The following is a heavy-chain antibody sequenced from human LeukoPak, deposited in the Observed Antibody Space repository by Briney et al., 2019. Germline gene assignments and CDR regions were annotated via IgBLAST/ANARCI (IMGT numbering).Heavy chain of an antibody. CDR3: ARDLSGVTGYTYGRGIDY. D-gene: IGHD5-18*01. J-gene: IGHJ4*02. Sequence: GGSLRLSCAASGFTFSSYWMSWVRQAPGKGLEWVANINNDGSEKYYVDSVKGRFTISRDNATTPLYLQMNSLRAEDTAVYYCARDLSGVTGYTYGRGIDYWGQGTLVTVYS. CDR1: GFTFSSYW. CDR2: INNDGSEK. V-gene: IGHV3-7*01.